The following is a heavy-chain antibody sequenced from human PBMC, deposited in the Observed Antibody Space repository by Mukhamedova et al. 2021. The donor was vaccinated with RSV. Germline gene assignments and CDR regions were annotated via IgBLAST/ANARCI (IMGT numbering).Heavy chain of an antibody. J-gene: IGHJ4*02. V-gene: IGHV4-34*01. CDR2: INHSGST. CDR3: ARGPQYYDFWSGYYIGEYYFDY. Sequence: GEINHSGSTNYNPSLKSRVTISVDTSKNQFSLKLSSVTAADTAVYYCARGPQYYDFWSGYYIGEYYFDYWGQGTLVTGSS. D-gene: IGHD3-3*01.